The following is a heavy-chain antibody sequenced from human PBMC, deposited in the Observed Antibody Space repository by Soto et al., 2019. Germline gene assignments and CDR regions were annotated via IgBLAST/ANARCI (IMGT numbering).Heavy chain of an antibody. CDR2: ISGSGGST. J-gene: IGHJ4*02. CDR1: GFTFSSYA. Sequence: PGGSLRLSCAASGFTFSSYAMSWVRQAPGKGLEWVSAISGSGGSTYYADSVKGRFTISRDNSKNTLYLQMNSLRAEDTAVYYCAKGLSDFWSGYYTSHTSPDYWGQGTLVTVSS. V-gene: IGHV3-23*01. CDR3: AKGLSDFWSGYYTSHTSPDY. D-gene: IGHD3-3*01.